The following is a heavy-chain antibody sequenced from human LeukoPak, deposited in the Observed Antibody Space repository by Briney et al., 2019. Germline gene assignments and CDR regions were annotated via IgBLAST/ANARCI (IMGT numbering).Heavy chain of an antibody. Sequence: GRSLRLSCAASGFTFSSYGMHWVRQAPGKGLEWVAVIWYDGSNKYYADSVKGRFTISRDNSKNTLYLQMNSLKTEDTAVYYCTTDRISMIVLSPHGGWGRGTLVTVSS. V-gene: IGHV3-33*01. D-gene: IGHD3-22*01. J-gene: IGHJ4*02. CDR3: TTDRISMIVLSPHGG. CDR1: GFTFSSYG. CDR2: IWYDGSNK.